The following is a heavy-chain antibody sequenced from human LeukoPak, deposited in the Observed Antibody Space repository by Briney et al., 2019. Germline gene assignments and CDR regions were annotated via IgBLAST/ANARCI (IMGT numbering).Heavy chain of an antibody. CDR2: ISSSGSTI. CDR1: GFTFSDYY. D-gene: IGHD2-2*01. CDR3: ARDRGSLVVVPAASTGIAVAGPFFDY. V-gene: IGHV3-11*01. J-gene: IGHJ4*02. Sequence: GGSLRLSCAASGFTFSDYYMSWIRQAPGKGLEWVSYISSSGSTIYYADSVKGRFTISRDNAKNSLYLQMNSLRAEDTAVYYCARDRGSLVVVPAASTGIAVAGPFFDYWGQGTLVTVSS.